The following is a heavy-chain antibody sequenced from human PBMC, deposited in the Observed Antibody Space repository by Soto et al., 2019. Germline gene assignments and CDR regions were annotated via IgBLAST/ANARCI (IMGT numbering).Heavy chain of an antibody. CDR1: GFTFSSYA. J-gene: IGHJ4*02. CDR2: ISGSGGST. Sequence: EVQLLESGGGLVQPGGSLGLSCAASGFTFSSYAMSWVRQAPGKGLEWVSGISGSGGSTYYADSVKGRFTISRDNSESSLFLQMNSVGAEDTAIYYCAKGTCKSGGSCYSTSDYWGQGTLVTVSS. D-gene: IGHD2-15*01. V-gene: IGHV3-23*01. CDR3: AKGTCKSGGSCYSTSDY.